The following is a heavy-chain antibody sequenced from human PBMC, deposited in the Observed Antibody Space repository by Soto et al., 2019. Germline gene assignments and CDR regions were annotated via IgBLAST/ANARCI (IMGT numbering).Heavy chain of an antibody. CDR2: IIPILGIA. J-gene: IGHJ4*02. CDR1: GGTFSSYT. V-gene: IGHV1-69*08. Sequence: QVQLVQSGAEVKKPGSSVKVSCNASGGTFSSYTISWVRQAPGQGLEWMGRIIPILGIANYAQKFQGRVTITADKSTSTAYMELRSLRSEDTVVYYCARDRVDSSGYFDYWGQGTLVTVSS. CDR3: ARDRVDSSGYFDY. D-gene: IGHD3-22*01.